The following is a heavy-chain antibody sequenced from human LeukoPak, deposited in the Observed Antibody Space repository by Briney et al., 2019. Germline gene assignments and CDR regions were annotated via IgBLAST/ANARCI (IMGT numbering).Heavy chain of an antibody. CDR3: AKVPYSSGQYFDY. J-gene: IGHJ4*02. D-gene: IGHD6-19*01. CDR1: GFTFSIYA. Sequence: GGSLRLSCAASGFTFSIYAMSWVRQAPGKGLEWVSSISGTSGNTYYADSVKGRFAISRDNSKDTLYLQMNSLRAEDTAVYYCAKVPYSSGQYFDYWGQGTLVTVSS. V-gene: IGHV3-23*01. CDR2: ISGTSGNT.